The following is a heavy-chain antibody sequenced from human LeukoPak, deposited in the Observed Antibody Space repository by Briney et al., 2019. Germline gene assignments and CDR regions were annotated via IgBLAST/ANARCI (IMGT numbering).Heavy chain of an antibody. CDR1: GFTFSSYA. D-gene: IGHD3-22*01. CDR2: ISGSGGST. Sequence: PGGSLRLPCAASGFTFSSYAMSWVRQAPGKGLEWVSAISGSGGSTYYADSVKGRFTISRDNSKNTLYLQMNSLRAEDTAVYYCAKLDLYYYDSSGYFLDYFDYWGQGTLVTVSS. J-gene: IGHJ4*02. CDR3: AKLDLYYYDSSGYFLDYFDY. V-gene: IGHV3-23*01.